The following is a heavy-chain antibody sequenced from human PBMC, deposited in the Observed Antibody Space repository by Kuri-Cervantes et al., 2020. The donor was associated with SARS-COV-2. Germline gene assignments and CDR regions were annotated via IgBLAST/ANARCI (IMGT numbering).Heavy chain of an antibody. V-gene: IGHV3-48*01. Sequence: GGSLRLSCAASGFTFNTCAMHWVRQAPGKGLEWVSYISSSSSTIYYADSVKGRFTISRDNAKNSLYLQMNSLRTEDTAVYYCARDRGGVQDIWGQGSLVTVSS. J-gene: IGHJ4*02. CDR1: GFTFNTCA. CDR3: ARDRGGVQDI. D-gene: IGHD3-10*01. CDR2: ISSSSSTI.